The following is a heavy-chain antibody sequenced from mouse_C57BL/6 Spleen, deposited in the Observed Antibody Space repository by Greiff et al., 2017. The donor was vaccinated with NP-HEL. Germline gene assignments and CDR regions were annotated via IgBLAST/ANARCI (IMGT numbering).Heavy chain of an antibody. D-gene: IGHD1-1*01. Sequence: QVQLQQPGAELVKPGASVKLSCKASGYTFTSYWMHWVKQRPGQGLEWIGMIHPNSGSTNYNEKFKSKATLTVDKSSSTAYMQLSSLTSEDSAVYYCARSATTVVDYFDYWGQGTTLTVSS. CDR3: ARSATTVVDYFDY. J-gene: IGHJ2*01. CDR1: GYTFTSYW. V-gene: IGHV1-64*01. CDR2: IHPNSGST.